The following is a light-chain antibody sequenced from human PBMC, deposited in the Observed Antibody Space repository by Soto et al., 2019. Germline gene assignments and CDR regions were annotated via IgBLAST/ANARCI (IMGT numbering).Light chain of an antibody. Sequence: QSALTQPASVSGSPGQSITISCTGTSSDVGSYNLVSWYQQHPGKAPKLMIYDGSKRPSGVSNRFSGPKSGHTASLTISGLQAEGEADFYWCSLSGRSTPPVGFRGGTKLTVL. V-gene: IGLV2-23*01. CDR3: CSLSGRSTPPVG. CDR2: DGS. J-gene: IGLJ2*01. CDR1: SSDVGSYNL.